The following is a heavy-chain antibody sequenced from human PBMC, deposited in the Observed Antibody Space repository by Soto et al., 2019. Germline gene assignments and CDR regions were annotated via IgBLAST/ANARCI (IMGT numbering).Heavy chain of an antibody. V-gene: IGHV3-21*01. CDR2: ISSSSSYI. CDR1: GFTFSGYS. Sequence: PGGSLRLSCAASGFTFSGYSMNWVRQAPGKGLEWVSSISSSSSYIYYADSVKGRFTISRDNAKNSLYLQMNSLRAEDTAVYYCARDSSGDTAMCPFDYWGQGTLVTVSS. J-gene: IGHJ4*02. CDR3: ARDSSGDTAMCPFDY. D-gene: IGHD5-18*01.